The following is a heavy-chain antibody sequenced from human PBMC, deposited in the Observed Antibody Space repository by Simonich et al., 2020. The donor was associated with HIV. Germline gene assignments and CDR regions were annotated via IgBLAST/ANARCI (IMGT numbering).Heavy chain of an antibody. CDR1: GYSISSGFY. J-gene: IGHJ4*02. V-gene: IGHV4-38-2*01. D-gene: IGHD3-22*01. CDR2: FHVGST. Sequence: QVQLQESGPRLVKPSETLSLTCAVSGYSISSGFYWGWIRQPPGKGLEWIGSFHVGSTHYNPSLMSRVTISVDTSKNQLSLKLTSVTAADTAVYYCATAPAHYYDDIGYFTPPFFYWGQGTLVTVSS. CDR3: ATAPAHYYDDIGYFTPPFFY.